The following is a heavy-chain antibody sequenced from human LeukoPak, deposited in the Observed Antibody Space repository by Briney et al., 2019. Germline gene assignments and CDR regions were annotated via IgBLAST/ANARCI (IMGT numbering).Heavy chain of an antibody. V-gene: IGHV1-2*02. D-gene: IGHD1-26*01. Sequence: ASVKDSCKASGYTFTGYYMHWVRQAPGQGLEWMGWINPNSGGTNYAQKFQGRVTMTRDTSISTAYMELSRLRSDDTAVYYCARGGGSYPMNWFDPWGQGTLVTVSS. CDR2: INPNSGGT. CDR1: GYTFTGYY. CDR3: ARGGGSYPMNWFDP. J-gene: IGHJ5*02.